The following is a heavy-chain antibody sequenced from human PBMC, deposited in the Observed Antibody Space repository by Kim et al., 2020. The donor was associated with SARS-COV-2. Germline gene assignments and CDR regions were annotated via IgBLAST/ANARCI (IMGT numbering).Heavy chain of an antibody. CDR3: ARDNAFGELWDWFDP. CDR2: IWYDGSNK. Sequence: GGSLRLSCAASGFTFSSYGMHWVRQAPGKGLEWVAVIWYDGSNKYYADSVKGRFTISRDNSKNTLYLQMNSLRAEDTAVYYCARDNAFGELWDWFDPWGQGTLVTVSS. J-gene: IGHJ5*02. V-gene: IGHV3-33*01. D-gene: IGHD3-10*01. CDR1: GFTFSSYG.